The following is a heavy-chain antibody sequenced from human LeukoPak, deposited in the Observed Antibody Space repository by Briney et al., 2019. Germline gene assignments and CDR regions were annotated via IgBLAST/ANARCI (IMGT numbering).Heavy chain of an antibody. D-gene: IGHD6-13*01. J-gene: IGHJ3*02. Sequence: GGSLRLSCAASGFTFDDYAMHWVRQAPGKGLEWVSGISWNSGSIGYADSVKGRFTISRDNAKNSLYLQMNSLRAEDTALYYCAKDMSGVAAAGHDAFDIWGQGTMVTVSS. CDR2: ISWNSGSI. V-gene: IGHV3-9*01. CDR3: AKDMSGVAAAGHDAFDI. CDR1: GFTFDDYA.